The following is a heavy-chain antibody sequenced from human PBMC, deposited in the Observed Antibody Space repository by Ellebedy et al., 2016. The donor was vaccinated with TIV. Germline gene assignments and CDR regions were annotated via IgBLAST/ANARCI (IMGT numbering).Heavy chain of an antibody. CDR2: IWYDGSNK. Sequence: PGGSLRLSCAASGFTFSDNAMGWVRQAPGKGLEWVAVIWYDGSNKYYGDSVKGRFTISRDNSKNTLSLQMNSLRAEDTAVYYCARRIAARPDYYYAMDVWGQGTTVTVAS. CDR3: ARRIAARPDYYYAMDV. CDR1: GFTFSDNA. J-gene: IGHJ6*02. V-gene: IGHV3-33*08. D-gene: IGHD6-6*01.